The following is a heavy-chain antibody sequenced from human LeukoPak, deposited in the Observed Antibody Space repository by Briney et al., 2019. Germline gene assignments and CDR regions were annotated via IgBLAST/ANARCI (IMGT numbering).Heavy chain of an antibody. CDR3: ARGRSRTIFGVVNLYYFDY. J-gene: IGHJ4*02. V-gene: IGHV4-59*01. CDR2: IDYSGSI. Sequence: PSETLSLTCTVSGGSISSYYWSWIRQPPGKGLEWIGYIDYSGSINYNPSLKSRVTISVDTSKNQFSLKLSSVTAADTAVYYCARGRSRTIFGVVNLYYFDYWGQATLVTVSS. D-gene: IGHD3-3*01. CDR1: GGSISSYY.